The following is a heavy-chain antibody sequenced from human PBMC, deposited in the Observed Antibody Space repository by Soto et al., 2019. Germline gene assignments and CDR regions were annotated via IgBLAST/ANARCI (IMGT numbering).Heavy chain of an antibody. CDR3: ARDPTAVPSYSSGWYVFDY. Sequence: VQLVESGGGLVKPGGSLRLSCAASGFTFSSYSMNWVRQAPGKGLEWVSSISSSSSYIYYADSVKGRFTISRDNAKNSLYLQMNSLRAEDTAVYYCARDPTAVPSYSSGWYVFDYWGQGTLVTVSS. V-gene: IGHV3-21*01. D-gene: IGHD6-19*01. CDR2: ISSSSSYI. J-gene: IGHJ4*02. CDR1: GFTFSSYS.